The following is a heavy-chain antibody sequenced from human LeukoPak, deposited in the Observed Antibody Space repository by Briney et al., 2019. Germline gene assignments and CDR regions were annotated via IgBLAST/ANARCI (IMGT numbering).Heavy chain of an antibody. CDR3: ARAALQWDHYMDV. CDR2: ISSSGSTI. D-gene: IGHD1-26*01. J-gene: IGHJ6*03. CDR1: GFTFSDYY. Sequence: GGSLRLSCAASGFTFSDYYMSWIRQAPGKGLEWVSYISSSGSTIYYADSVKGRFTISRDNAKNSLYLQMNSLRAEDTAVYYCARAALQWDHYMDVWGKGTTVTVSS. V-gene: IGHV3-11*01.